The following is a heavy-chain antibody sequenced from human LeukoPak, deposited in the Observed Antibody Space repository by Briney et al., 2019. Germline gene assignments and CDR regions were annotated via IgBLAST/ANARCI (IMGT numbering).Heavy chain of an antibody. V-gene: IGHV4-34*01. CDR3: ARGHDFWSGYYYYGMDV. CDR1: GGSFRGYY. D-gene: IGHD3-3*01. CDR2: INHSGST. Sequence: SETLSLTCAVYGGSFRGYYWSWIRQPPGKGLEWIGEINHSGSTNYNPSLKSRVTISVDTSKNQFSLKLSSVTAADTAVYYCARGHDFWSGYYYYGMDVWGQGTTVTVSS. J-gene: IGHJ6*02.